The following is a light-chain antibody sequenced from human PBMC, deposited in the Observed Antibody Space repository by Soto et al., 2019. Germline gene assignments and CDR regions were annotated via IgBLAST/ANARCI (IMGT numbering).Light chain of an antibody. J-gene: IGKJ3*01. Sequence: DIQMTQSPSSLSASVGDRVTITCRASQSISSYLNWYQQKPGKAPKLLIYAASSLQSGVPSRFCVSGSGSDFTHSISSLQPEDFATYYCQQSYSTLAFGPVSKVDIK. CDR3: QQSYSTLA. V-gene: IGKV1-39*01. CDR1: QSISSY. CDR2: AAS.